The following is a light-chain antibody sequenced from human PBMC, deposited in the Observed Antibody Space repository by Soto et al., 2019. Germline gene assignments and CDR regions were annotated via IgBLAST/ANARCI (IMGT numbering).Light chain of an antibody. V-gene: IGKV3-20*01. CDR3: QQYSRAPIT. J-gene: IGKJ5*01. CDR1: QSVGTK. Sequence: IVMSQSPATLSVSPGERANLSCRASQSVGTKLAWYQQTPGQAPRLLIYGASSRVPGIPDRFSGSGSGTDFTLTISRLEPEDSAVYYCQQYSRAPITFGQGTRLEIK. CDR2: GAS.